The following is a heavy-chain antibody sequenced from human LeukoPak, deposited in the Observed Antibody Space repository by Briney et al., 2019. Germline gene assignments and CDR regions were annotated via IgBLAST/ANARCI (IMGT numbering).Heavy chain of an antibody. Sequence: ASVKVSCKASGGTFSSYAISWVRQAPGQGLEWMGRITPIFGTANYAQKFQGRVTITTDESTSTAYMELSSLRSEDTAVYYCATPLGASDAFDIWGQGTMVTVSS. CDR3: ATPLGASDAFDI. CDR1: GGTFSSYA. CDR2: ITPIFGTA. J-gene: IGHJ3*02. D-gene: IGHD1-26*01. V-gene: IGHV1-69*05.